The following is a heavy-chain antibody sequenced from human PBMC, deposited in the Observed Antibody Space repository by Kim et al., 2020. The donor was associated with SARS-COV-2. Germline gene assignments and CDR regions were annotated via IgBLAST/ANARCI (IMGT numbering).Heavy chain of an antibody. CDR1: GFTFSSYG. Sequence: GGSLRLSCAASGFTFSSYGMHWVRQAPGKGLEWVAVISYDGSNKYYADSVKGRFTISRDNSKNTLYLQMNSLRAEDTAVYYCAKLRSSDYYYYGMDVWGQGTTVTVSS. V-gene: IGHV3-30*18. J-gene: IGHJ6*02. CDR3: AKLRSSDYYYYGMDV. CDR2: ISYDGSNK. D-gene: IGHD6-6*01.